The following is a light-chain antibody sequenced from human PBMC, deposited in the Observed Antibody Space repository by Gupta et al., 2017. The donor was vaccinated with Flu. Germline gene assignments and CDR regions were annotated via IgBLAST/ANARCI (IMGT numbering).Light chain of an antibody. CDR1: SSDVGSYNL. V-gene: IGLV2-23*02. Sequence: SITISCTGTSSDVGSYNLVSWYQQHPGKAHKLIIYEVTKRPAGVSDRFSGSKSGNTASLTISGRQAEDEADYYCCSDAGSSTLLFGGGTKLTVL. J-gene: IGLJ2*01. CDR2: EVT. CDR3: CSDAGSSTLL.